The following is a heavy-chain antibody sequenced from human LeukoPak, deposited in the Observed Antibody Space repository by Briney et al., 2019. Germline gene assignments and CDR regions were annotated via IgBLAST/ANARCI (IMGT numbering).Heavy chain of an antibody. Sequence: SVKVSCKASGGTFSSYAISWVRQAPGQGLEWMGGIIPIFGTANYAQKFQRRVTITTDESTSTAYMELSSLRSEDPAVYYCARRDSSEVAEYFQHWGQGTLVTVSS. V-gene: IGHV1-69*05. J-gene: IGHJ1*01. CDR2: IIPIFGTA. CDR1: GGTFSSYA. D-gene: IGHD3-22*01. CDR3: ARRDSSEVAEYFQH.